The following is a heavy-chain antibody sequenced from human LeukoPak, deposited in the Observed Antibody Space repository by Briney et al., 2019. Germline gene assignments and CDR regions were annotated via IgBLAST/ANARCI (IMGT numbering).Heavy chain of an antibody. V-gene: IGHV4-59*01. CDR3: ARDHGSSWYKYNWFDP. CDR2: IYTSGST. Sequence: SETLSLTCTVSGGSISSYYWSWIRQPPGKGLEWIGYIYTSGSTNYNPSLKSRVTISVDTSKNQFSLKLSSVTAADTAVYYCARDHGSSWYKYNWFDPWGQGTLVTVSS. D-gene: IGHD6-13*01. CDR1: GGSISSYY. J-gene: IGHJ5*02.